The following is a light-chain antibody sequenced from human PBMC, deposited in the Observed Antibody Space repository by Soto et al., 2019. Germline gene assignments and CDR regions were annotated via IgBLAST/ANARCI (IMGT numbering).Light chain of an antibody. CDR3: CSLTTSHTYV. J-gene: IGLJ1*01. CDR1: SSDICHYDY. Sequence: QSVLTQPASVSGSPGQSITISCTGNSSDICHYDYVSWYQQHPGKAPKLMIYHVTYRPSGVSNRYSGSKSGNSASLTSSGLQADDEADYYCCSLTTSHTYVFGSGTKLTVL. CDR2: HVT. V-gene: IGLV2-14*03.